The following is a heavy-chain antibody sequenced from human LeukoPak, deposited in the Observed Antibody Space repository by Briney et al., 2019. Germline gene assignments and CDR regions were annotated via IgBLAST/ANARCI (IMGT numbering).Heavy chain of an antibody. D-gene: IGHD1-1*01. J-gene: IGHJ4*02. V-gene: IGHV4-38-2*02. CDR2: IYHSGST. CDR3: ARDHWNYVGY. CDR1: GYSISSGYY. Sequence: KPSETLSLTCAVSGYSISSGYYWGWIRQPPGKGLEWIGSIYHSGSTYYNPSLKSRVTMSVDTSKNQFSLKLSSVTAADTAVYYCARDHWNYVGYWGQGTLVTVSS.